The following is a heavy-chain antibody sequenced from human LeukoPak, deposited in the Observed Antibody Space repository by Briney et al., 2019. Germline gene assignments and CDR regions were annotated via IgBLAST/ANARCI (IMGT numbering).Heavy chain of an antibody. CDR2: INHSGST. CDR1: GGSFSGYY. Sequence: SETLSLTCAVYGGSFSGYYWSWIRQPPGKGLEWIGEINHSGSTNYNPSLKSRVTISVDTSKNQFSLKLSSVTAADTAVYYRARGLWFGEISFDYWGQGTLVTVSS. CDR3: ARGLWFGEISFDY. V-gene: IGHV4-34*01. D-gene: IGHD3-10*01. J-gene: IGHJ4*02.